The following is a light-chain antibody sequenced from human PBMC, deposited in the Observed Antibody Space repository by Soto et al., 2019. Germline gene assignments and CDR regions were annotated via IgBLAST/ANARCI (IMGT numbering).Light chain of an antibody. V-gene: IGKV3-11*01. CDR2: DAS. J-gene: IGKJ4*01. CDR3: QQRSNWPPLT. Sequence: IVLKQSPATLSLYQGERATLSCLASQSVSSYLAWYQQKPGQAPRLLIYDASNRATGIPARFSGSGSGTDFTLTISSLEPEDFAVYYCQQRSNWPPLTFGGGTKVDVK. CDR1: QSVSSY.